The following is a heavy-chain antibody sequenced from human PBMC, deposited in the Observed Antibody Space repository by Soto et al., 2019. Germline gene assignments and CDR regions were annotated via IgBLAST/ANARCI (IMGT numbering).Heavy chain of an antibody. J-gene: IGHJ6*02. CDR3: AKDIGDLYYYGMDV. CDR2: VSWNSGSI. Sequence: GGSLRLSCAASGFTFDDYAMHWVRQAPGKGLELVSGVSWNSGSIGYADSVQGRFTISRDNAKKSLYLQMNSLRAEDTALYYCAKDIGDLYYYGMDVWGQGTTVTVSS. D-gene: IGHD3-10*01. CDR1: GFTFDDYA. V-gene: IGHV3-9*01.